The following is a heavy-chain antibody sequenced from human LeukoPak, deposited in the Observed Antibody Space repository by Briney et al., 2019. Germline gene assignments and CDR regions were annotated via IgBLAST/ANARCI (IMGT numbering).Heavy chain of an antibody. D-gene: IGHD3-10*01. CDR3: ASLKGSGSYYFDY. CDR2: IYYSGST. V-gene: IGHV4-39*01. J-gene: IGHJ4*02. Sequence: SETLSLTCTVSGGSISSSSYYWGWIRQPPGKGLEWIESIYYSGSTYYNPSLKSRVTISVDTSKNQFSLKLSSVTAADTAVYYCASLKGSGSYYFDYWGQGTLVTVSS. CDR1: GGSISSSSYY.